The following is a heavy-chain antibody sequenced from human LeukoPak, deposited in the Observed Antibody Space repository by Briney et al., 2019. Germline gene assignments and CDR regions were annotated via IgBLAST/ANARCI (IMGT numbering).Heavy chain of an antibody. CDR1: GFTFSSYA. D-gene: IGHD3-10*01. CDR3: ARSTVLTGWFGELSY. CDR2: ISGSGGST. V-gene: IGHV3-23*01. Sequence: SGGSLRLSCAASGFTFSSYAMSWVRQAPGKGLEWVSAISGSGGSTYYADSVKGRFTISRDNSKNTLYLQMNSLRAEDTAVYYCARSTVLTGWFGELSYWGQGTLVTVSS. J-gene: IGHJ4*02.